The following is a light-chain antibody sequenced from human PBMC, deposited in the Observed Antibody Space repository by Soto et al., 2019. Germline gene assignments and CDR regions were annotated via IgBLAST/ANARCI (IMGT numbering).Light chain of an antibody. J-gene: IGKJ4*01. CDR2: DAS. CDR1: QSVSSY. CDR3: QQRSNWPGLT. Sequence: IVLTQSPATLSLSPGERATLSCRASQSVSSYLAWYQQKPGLAPRLLIYDASNRATGIPARFSGSGSGTDFTLTISSLEPEDFAVYYCQQRSNWPGLTFGGGTKVDIK. V-gene: IGKV3-11*01.